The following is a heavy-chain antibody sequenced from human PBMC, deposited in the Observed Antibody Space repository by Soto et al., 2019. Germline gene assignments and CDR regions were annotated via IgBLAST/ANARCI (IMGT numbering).Heavy chain of an antibody. V-gene: IGHV1-69*12. CDR3: ARHRRESPLLWGDPNDY. D-gene: IGHD3-10*01. CDR1: GGTFSSYA. Sequence: QVQLVQSGAEVKKPGSSVKVSCKASGGTFSSYAISWVRQAPGQGLEWMGGIIPIFGTANYAQKFQGRVTITADESTSTAYMALSSLRSEDTAVYYCARHRRESPLLWGDPNDYWGQGTLVTVSS. CDR2: IIPIFGTA. J-gene: IGHJ4*02.